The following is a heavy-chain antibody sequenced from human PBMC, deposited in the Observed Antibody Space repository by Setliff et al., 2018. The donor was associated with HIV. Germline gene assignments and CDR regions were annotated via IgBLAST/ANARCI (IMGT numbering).Heavy chain of an antibody. Sequence: SLRLSCAASGFTFSNSWMHWVRQAPGKGLVWVSRINTDGSSATYADSVKGRFTNSRDNAKNTLYLQMDSLRAEDTAVYYCARGGANPSWFDSWGQGTPVTVSS. J-gene: IGHJ5*01. CDR1: GFTFSNSW. CDR3: ARGGANPSWFDS. V-gene: IGHV3-74*03. CDR2: INTDGSSA. D-gene: IGHD3-16*01.